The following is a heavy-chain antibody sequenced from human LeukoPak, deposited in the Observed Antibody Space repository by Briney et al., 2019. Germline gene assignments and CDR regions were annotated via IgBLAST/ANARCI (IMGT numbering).Heavy chain of an antibody. CDR2: IYPGDSDT. D-gene: IGHD6-13*01. CDR3: ARTVWAAAGTRYFQH. CDR1: GYSFTSYW. V-gene: IGHV5-51*01. Sequence: GESLKISCKGSGYSFTSYWIGWVRQMPGKGLEWMGIIYPGDSDTRYSPSSQGQVTISADKSISTAYLQWSSLKASDTAMYYCARTVWAAAGTRYFQHWGQGTLVTVSS. J-gene: IGHJ1*01.